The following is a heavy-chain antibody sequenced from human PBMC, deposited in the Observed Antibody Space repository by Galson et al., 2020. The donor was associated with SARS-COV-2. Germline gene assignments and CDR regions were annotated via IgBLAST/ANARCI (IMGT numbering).Heavy chain of an antibody. D-gene: IGHD3-22*01. CDR3: ARGDYDSSGYYFGPFQH. V-gene: IGHV4-31*03. Sequence: ASETLSLTCTVSGGSIRSGGYYWSWIRQHPGKGLEWIGYIYYSGSTYYNPSLKSRVTISVDTSKNQFSLKLSSVTAADTAVYYCARGDYDSSGYYFGPFQHWGQGTLVTVSS. J-gene: IGHJ1*01. CDR1: GGSIRSGGYY. CDR2: IYYSGST.